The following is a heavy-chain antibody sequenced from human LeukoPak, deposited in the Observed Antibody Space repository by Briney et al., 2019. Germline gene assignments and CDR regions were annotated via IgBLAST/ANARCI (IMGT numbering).Heavy chain of an antibody. CDR2: INPNSGGT. V-gene: IGHV1-2*04. CDR3: ARERIPTQDDSSGYPAFDI. CDR1: GYTFTGYY. Sequence: ASVKVSCKASGYTFTGYYMHWVRQAPGQGLEWMGWINPNSGGTNYAQKFQGWVTMTRDTSISTAYMELSRLRSDDTAVYYCARERIPTQDDSSGYPAFDIRGQGTMVTVSS. D-gene: IGHD3-22*01. J-gene: IGHJ3*02.